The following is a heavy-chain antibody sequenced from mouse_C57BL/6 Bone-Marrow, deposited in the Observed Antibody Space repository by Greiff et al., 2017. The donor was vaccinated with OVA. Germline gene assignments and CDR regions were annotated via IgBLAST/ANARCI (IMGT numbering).Heavy chain of an antibody. CDR2: INPNNGGT. CDR3: AREGITTVPYYFDY. V-gene: IGHV1-26*01. J-gene: IGHJ2*01. CDR1: GYTFTDYY. D-gene: IGHD1-1*01. Sequence: VQLQQSGPELVKPGASVKISCKASGYTFTDYYMNWVKQSHGKSLEWIGDINPNNGGTSYNQKFKGKATLTVDKSSSTAYMELRSLTSEDSAVYYCAREGITTVPYYFDYWGQGTTLTVSS.